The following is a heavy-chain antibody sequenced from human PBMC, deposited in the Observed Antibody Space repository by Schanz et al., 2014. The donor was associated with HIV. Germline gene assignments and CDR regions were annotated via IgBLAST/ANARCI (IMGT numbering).Heavy chain of an antibody. CDR1: GFTFSDYG. J-gene: IGHJ4*02. V-gene: IGHV3-33*01. CDR2: IWYDGSNK. D-gene: IGHD3-22*01. Sequence: QVQLVESGGGVVQPGRSLRLSCAASGFTFSDYGMHWVRQAPGKGLEWGAVIWYDGSNKYYAESVKGRFTISRDNSKNTLFLQMNSLRAEDTAVYYCARILDYYDSSGFDYWGQGTLVVVSS. CDR3: ARILDYYDSSGFDY.